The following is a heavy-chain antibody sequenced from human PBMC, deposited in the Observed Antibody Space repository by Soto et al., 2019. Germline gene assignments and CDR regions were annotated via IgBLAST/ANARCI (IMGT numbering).Heavy chain of an antibody. J-gene: IGHJ4*02. Sequence: RSQTLSLTCGISGDSVASNSATWNWIRQSPSRGLEWLGRTYYWSRWYNDYAASVKSRISVNPDTSKNQFSLQLNSVTPEDTAVYFCARGGKIAAGGIDYWGQGILVTVSS. D-gene: IGHD6-13*01. V-gene: IGHV6-1*01. CDR2: TYYWSRWYN. CDR1: GDSVASNSAT. CDR3: ARGGKIAAGGIDY.